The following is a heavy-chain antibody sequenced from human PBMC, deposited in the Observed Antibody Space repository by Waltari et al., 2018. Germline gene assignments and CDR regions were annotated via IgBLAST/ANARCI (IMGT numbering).Heavy chain of an antibody. Sequence: QLQLQESGPGLVNPSETLSLSCTVAGDSISLKSYYWGWIRQPPGKGLEWIGSFYYGGTNYNPSLKSRVTISADTSKKRFSLKLNSVTATDTAVYYCARRPYDISTGGFDYWGQGILVTVSA. D-gene: IGHD3-9*01. CDR3: ARRPYDISTGGFDY. CDR1: GDSISLKSYY. J-gene: IGHJ4*02. V-gene: IGHV4-39*02. CDR2: FYYGGT.